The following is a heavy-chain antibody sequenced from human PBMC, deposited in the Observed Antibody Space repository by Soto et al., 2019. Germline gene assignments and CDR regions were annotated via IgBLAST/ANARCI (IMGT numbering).Heavy chain of an antibody. J-gene: IGHJ4*02. CDR3: ARVTTEFDY. Sequence: SETLSLTCAVSGDSISSDSYYWSWIRQHPGKGLEWIGHVYHSGTTYYNTALKSRVSISIDTSKNQFSLNVTSVTSADTAVYYCARVTTEFDYWGLGTLVTVSS. CDR2: VYHSGTT. V-gene: IGHV4-31*11. CDR1: GDSISSDSYY. D-gene: IGHD3-22*01.